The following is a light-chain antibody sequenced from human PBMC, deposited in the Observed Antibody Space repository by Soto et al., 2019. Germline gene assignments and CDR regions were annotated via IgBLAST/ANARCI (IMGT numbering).Light chain of an antibody. CDR2: DES. CDR3: QQYGA. V-gene: IGKV1-5*01. J-gene: IGKJ1*01. Sequence: DIQMTQSPSALSASVGYRFNITCRASQYVSTWLAWYQQKPGKAPKVLIYDESKLESGVPSRFSGSGSGTELTLTISSLQPDDFATYYCQQYGAFGQGTTGDIK. CDR1: QYVSTW.